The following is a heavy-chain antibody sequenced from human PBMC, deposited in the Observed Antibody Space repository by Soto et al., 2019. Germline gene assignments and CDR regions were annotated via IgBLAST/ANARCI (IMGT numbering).Heavy chain of an antibody. Sequence: HPGGSLRLSCAASGFTFSSYAMSWVRQAPGKGLEWVSAISGSGGSTYYADSVKGRFTISRDNSKNTLYLQMNSLRAEDTAVYYCAKDLAILDHFAIRPRGVGDAFDIWGQGTMVTVSS. CDR2: ISGSGGST. V-gene: IGHV3-23*01. CDR3: AKDLAILDHFAIRPRGVGDAFDI. CDR1: GFTFSSYA. J-gene: IGHJ3*02. D-gene: IGHD3-10*01.